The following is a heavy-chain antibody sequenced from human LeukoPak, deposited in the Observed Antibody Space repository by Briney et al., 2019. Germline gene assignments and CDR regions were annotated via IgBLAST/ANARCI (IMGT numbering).Heavy chain of an antibody. V-gene: IGHV4-59*01. D-gene: IGHD3-22*01. CDR2: IYYSGST. J-gene: IGHJ4*02. CDR1: GGSISSYY. Sequence: SETLSLTCTVSGGSISSYYWSWIRQPPGKGLEWIGYIYYSGSTNYNPSLKSRVTISVDTSKNQFSLKLSSVTAADTAVYYCARFVSGYGFDYRGQGTLVTVSS. CDR3: ARFVSGYGFDY.